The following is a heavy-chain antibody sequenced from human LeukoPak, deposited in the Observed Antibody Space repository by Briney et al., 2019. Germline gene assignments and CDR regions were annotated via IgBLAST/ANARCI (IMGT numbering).Heavy chain of an antibody. CDR2: ISGSGGST. CDR3: AKDRDIVVVPAAVDY. V-gene: IGHV3-23*01. CDR1: GFTFSRYT. D-gene: IGHD2-2*01. J-gene: IGHJ4*02. Sequence: GGSLRLSCAASGFTFSRYTISWVRQAPGKGLEWVSAISGSGGSTYYADSVKGRFTISRDNSKNTLYLQMNSLRAEDTAVYYCAKDRDIVVVPAAVDYWGQGTLVTVSS.